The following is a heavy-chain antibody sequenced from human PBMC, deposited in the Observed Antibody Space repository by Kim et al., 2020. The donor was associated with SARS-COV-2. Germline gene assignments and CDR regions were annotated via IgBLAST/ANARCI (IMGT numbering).Heavy chain of an antibody. Sequence: SETLSLTCTVSGGSISSYYWSWIRQPPGKGLEWIGYIYYSGSTNYNPSLKSRVTISVDTSKNQFSLKLSSVTAADTAVYYCARDRYDLDVWGQGTTVTVS. J-gene: IGHJ6*02. CDR2: IYYSGST. CDR1: GGSISSYY. CDR3: ARDRYDLDV. V-gene: IGHV4-59*01.